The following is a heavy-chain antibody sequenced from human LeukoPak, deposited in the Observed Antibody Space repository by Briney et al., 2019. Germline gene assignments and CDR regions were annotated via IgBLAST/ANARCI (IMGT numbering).Heavy chain of an antibody. CDR2: IYYSGST. V-gene: IGHV4-39*01. CDR3: ARASGSYSIDY. Sequence: PSQTLSLTRTVSGGSISSSSYYWGWIRQPPGKGLEWIGSIYYSGSTYYNPSLKSRVTISVDTSKNQFSLKLSSVTAADTAVYYCARASGSYSIDYWGQGTLVTVSS. D-gene: IGHD1-26*01. CDR1: GGSISSSSYY. J-gene: IGHJ4*02.